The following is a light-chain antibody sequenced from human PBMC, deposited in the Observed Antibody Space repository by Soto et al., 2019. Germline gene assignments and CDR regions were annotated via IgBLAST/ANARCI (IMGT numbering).Light chain of an antibody. CDR1: SSDIGGYNY. CDR2: EVS. Sequence: QSALTQPASVSGSPGQSIAISCTGTSSDIGGYNYVSWYQQHPGRAPKLIIFEVSNRPSGVSNRFSGSKSGNTASLTISGLQPEDEADYYCLSYACSNTLFFGGGTKLTVL. J-gene: IGLJ2*01. V-gene: IGLV2-14*01. CDR3: LSYACSNTLF.